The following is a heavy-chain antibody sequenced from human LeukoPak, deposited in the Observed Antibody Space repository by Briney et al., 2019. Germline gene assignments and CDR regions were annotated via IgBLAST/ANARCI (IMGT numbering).Heavy chain of an antibody. J-gene: IGHJ2*01. CDR3: ARDRDSSGLRDFDL. Sequence: PSETLSLTCTVSGGSGSSDSWSWIRQPPGKGLEWIGYIYYSGNTNYNPSLKSRVSISIDTSKNQFSLQLSSVTAADTAVYYCARDRDSSGLRDFDLWGRGTLVTVSA. CDR1: GGSGSSDS. D-gene: IGHD3-22*01. CDR2: IYYSGNT. V-gene: IGHV4-59*02.